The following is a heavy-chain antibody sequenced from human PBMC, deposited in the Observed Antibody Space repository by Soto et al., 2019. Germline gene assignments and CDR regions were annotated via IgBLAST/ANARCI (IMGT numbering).Heavy chain of an antibody. J-gene: IGHJ4*02. CDR3: ARDQRVNTMIVASETEFDY. CDR1: GFTFSSYA. CDR2: ISYDGSNK. Sequence: GGSLRLSCAASGFTFSSYAMHWVRQAPGKGLEWVAVISYDGSNKYYADSVKGRFTISRDNSKNTLYLQMNSLRAEDTAVYYCARDQRVNTMIVASETEFDYWGQGTLVTVSS. D-gene: IGHD3-22*01. V-gene: IGHV3-30-3*01.